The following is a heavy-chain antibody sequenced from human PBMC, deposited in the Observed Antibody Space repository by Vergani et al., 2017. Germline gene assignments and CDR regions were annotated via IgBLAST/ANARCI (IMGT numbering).Heavy chain of an antibody. J-gene: IGHJ5*02. D-gene: IGHD3-22*01. CDR1: GYTFTSYY. CDR3: ARAGEGGYYYDSSGYYFDP. V-gene: IGHV1-46*01. CDR2: INPSGGST. Sequence: QVQLVQSGAEVKKPGSSVKVSCKASGYTFTSYYMHWVRQAPGQGLEWMGIINPSGGSTSYAQKFQGRVTMTRDTSTSTVYMELSSLRSEDTAVYYCARAGEGGYYYDSSGYYFDPWGQGTLVTVSS.